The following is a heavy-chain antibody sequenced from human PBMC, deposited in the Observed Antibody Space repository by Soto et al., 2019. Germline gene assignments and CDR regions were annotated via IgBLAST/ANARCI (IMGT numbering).Heavy chain of an antibody. D-gene: IGHD4-17*01. J-gene: IGHJ4*02. CDR2: IYYSGST. Sequence: PSETLSLTCTVSGGSISSGGYYWSWIRQHPGKGLEWIGYIYYSGSTYYNPSLKSRVTISVDTSKNQFSLKLSSVTAADTAVYYCARGSFKWTTVVTYYYFDYWGQGTLVTVSS. CDR1: GGSISSGGYY. V-gene: IGHV4-31*03. CDR3: ARGSFKWTTVVTYYYFDY.